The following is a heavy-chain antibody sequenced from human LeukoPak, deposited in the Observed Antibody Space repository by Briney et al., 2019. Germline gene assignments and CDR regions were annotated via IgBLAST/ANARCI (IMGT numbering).Heavy chain of an antibody. Sequence: GGSLRLSCAASGFTFNTYTMNWVRQAPGKGLEWVSYISGSSGIIDYADSVRGRFTISRDNAKNSLYLQMNSLRAEDTAVYYCARDGYKTSGYSNWGQGTLVTVSS. CDR3: ARDGYKTSGYSN. J-gene: IGHJ4*02. V-gene: IGHV3-48*01. CDR1: GFTFNTYT. D-gene: IGHD5-18*01. CDR2: ISGSSGII.